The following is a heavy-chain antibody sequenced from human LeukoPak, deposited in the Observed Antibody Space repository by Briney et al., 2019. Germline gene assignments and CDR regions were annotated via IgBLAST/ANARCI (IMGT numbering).Heavy chain of an antibody. CDR1: GYTFTNYG. J-gene: IGHJ4*02. V-gene: IGHV1-18*01. CDR3: ARVLDNGDWGIDY. D-gene: IGHD3-16*01. CDR2: INGYNGNT. Sequence: ASVKVSCKASGYTFTNYGINWVRQAPGQGLEWMGWINGYNGNTNYAQKLRGRVTLTTDTSTSTAYMELRALTSDDTALYYCARVLDNGDWGIDYWGQGTPVTVSS.